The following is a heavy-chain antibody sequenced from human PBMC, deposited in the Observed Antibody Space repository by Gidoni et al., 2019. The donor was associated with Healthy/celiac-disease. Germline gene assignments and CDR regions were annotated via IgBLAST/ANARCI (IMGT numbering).Heavy chain of an antibody. CDR2: ISGSGGST. V-gene: IGHV3-23*01. J-gene: IGHJ4*02. D-gene: IGHD6-19*01. CDR1: GFTFSSYA. CDR3: AKVNRGWYYFDY. Sequence: EVQLLESGGGLVQPGGSLRLSCAASGFTFSSYAMSWVRQAPGKGLGWVSAISGSGGSTYYADSVKGRFTISRDNSKNTLYLQMNFLRAEDTAVYYCAKVNRGWYYFDYWGQGTLVTVSS.